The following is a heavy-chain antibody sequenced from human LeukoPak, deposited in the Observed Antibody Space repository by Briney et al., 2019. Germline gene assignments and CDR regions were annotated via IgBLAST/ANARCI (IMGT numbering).Heavy chain of an antibody. V-gene: IGHV3-21*01. CDR1: GFTFSSYS. D-gene: IGHD6-19*01. J-gene: IGHJ6*02. CDR3: ARGYSSGQYYYYYYGMDV. CDR2: ISSSSSYI. Sequence: PGGSLRLSCAASGFTFSSYSMNWVRQAPGKGLEWVSSISSSSSYIYYADSVKGRFTISRDNAKNSLYLQMNSLRAEDTAVYYCARGYSSGQYYYYYYGMDVWGQGTTVTVSS.